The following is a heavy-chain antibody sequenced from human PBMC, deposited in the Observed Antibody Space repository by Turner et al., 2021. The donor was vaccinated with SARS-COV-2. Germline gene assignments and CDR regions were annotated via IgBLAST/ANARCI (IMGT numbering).Heavy chain of an antibody. D-gene: IGHD4-17*01. CDR3: ARDGDLRRNWFDP. V-gene: IGHV4-4*07. CDR2: VYSSGST. CDR1: GGSISHFH. J-gene: IGHJ5*02. Sequence: QVPLQESGPRLVKPSETPSLTCSVTGGSISHFHWGWIRQPAGKGLEWIGRVYSSGSTNYNPSLKSRITMSIDTSKNQFSLRLSSVTAADTAVYYCARDGDLRRNWFDPWGQGTLVTVSS.